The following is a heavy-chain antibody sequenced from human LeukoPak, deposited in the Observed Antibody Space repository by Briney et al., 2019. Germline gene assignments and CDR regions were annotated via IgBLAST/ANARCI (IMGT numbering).Heavy chain of an antibody. D-gene: IGHD2-15*01. J-gene: IGHJ4*02. CDR2: IYPGDSDT. CDR3: ARQYEGGPAY. CDR1: GYNFSTNW. Sequence: PGESLKISCKGSGYNFSTNWIDWVRQMPGKGLEWMGIIYPGDSDTRYSPSFQGQVTISADKSISTAYLQWSSLKASDSAIYYCARQYEGGPAYWGQGTLVTVSS. V-gene: IGHV5-51*01.